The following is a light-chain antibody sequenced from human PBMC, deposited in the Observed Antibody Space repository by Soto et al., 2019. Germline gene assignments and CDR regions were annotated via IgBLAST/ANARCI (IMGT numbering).Light chain of an antibody. CDR3: VQATQFPHT. J-gene: IGKJ2*01. CDR2: KVS. Sequence: DVAVTQTPLSSPVTLGQPASISCRSSQSLAHSDGNPYLSWLQQRPGKPPRLLIYKVSVRLSGVPDRFSGSGAGTDFTLRISRVEPEDVGVYYCVQATQFPHTLGQGPKLEIK. V-gene: IGKV2-24*01. CDR1: QSLAHSDGNPY.